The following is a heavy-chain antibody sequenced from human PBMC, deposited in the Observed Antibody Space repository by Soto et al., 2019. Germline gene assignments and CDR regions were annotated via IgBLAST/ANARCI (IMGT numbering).Heavy chain of an antibody. CDR2: IIPILGIA. CDR3: ARARYSYYYGMDV. Sequence: QVQLVQSGAEVKKPGSSVKVSCKASGGTFSSYTISWVRQAPGQGLEWMGRIIPILGIANYAQKFQGRVTITAAKATSTAYMELSSLRSEATAVYYCARARYSYYYGMDVWGQGTTVTVSS. J-gene: IGHJ6*02. CDR1: GGTFSSYT. V-gene: IGHV1-69*02.